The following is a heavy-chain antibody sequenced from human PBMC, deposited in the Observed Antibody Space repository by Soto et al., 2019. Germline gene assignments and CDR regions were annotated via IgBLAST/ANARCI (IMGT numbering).Heavy chain of an antibody. V-gene: IGHV4-59*01. D-gene: IGHD1-1*01. J-gene: IGHJ4*02. CDR1: GASITSYY. Sequence: PPETLSLTCTVSGASITSYYWSWIRQPPGKGLEWIGYIYYSESTNYNPSLKSRVTISVDTSKNQLSLKLSSVTAADTAVYYCARGRTLFDYWGPGTLVTVSS. CDR3: ARGRTLFDY. CDR2: IYYSEST.